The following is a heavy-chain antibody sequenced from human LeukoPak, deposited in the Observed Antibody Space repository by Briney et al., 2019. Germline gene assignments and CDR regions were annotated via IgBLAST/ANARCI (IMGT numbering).Heavy chain of an antibody. CDR2: IYYSGYT. J-gene: IGHJ6*03. V-gene: IGHV4-59*01. CDR3: ARTTMVRGTYYMDV. Sequence: SETLSLTCTVSGGSISSYYWSWIRQPPGKGLEWIGYIYYSGYTNYNPSLRSRVTISVDTSKNQFSLKLSSVTAADTAVYYCARTTMVRGTYYMDVWGKGTTVTISS. CDR1: GGSISSYY. D-gene: IGHD3-10*01.